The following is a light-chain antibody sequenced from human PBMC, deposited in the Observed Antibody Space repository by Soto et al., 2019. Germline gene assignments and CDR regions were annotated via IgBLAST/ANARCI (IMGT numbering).Light chain of an antibody. V-gene: IGKV3-20*01. J-gene: IGKJ1*01. CDR3: QQYGRSPWT. CDR2: DAS. Sequence: EVVLTHSPDTVSLSPGERATLSFSSSQSVSGSSLAWYQQRSGQAPRLLIFDASIRVPTTPARFSGSGSGTDFTLTISRLEPEDFAVYYCQQYGRSPWTFGQGTKVDIK. CDR1: QSVSGSS.